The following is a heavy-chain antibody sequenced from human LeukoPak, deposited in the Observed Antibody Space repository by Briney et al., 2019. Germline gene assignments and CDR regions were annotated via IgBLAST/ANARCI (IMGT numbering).Heavy chain of an antibody. J-gene: IGHJ4*02. V-gene: IGHV3-49*04. CDR3: TRDSRGVPAAKYFDY. CDR2: IRTKAYGGTA. D-gene: IGHD2-2*01. Sequence: GGSLRLSCAASGFTFSIYAMHWVRQAPGKGLEWVGFIRTKAYGGTAEYAASVKGRFTISRDDSKSIAYLQMNSLKTEDTAVYYCTRDSRGVPAAKYFDYWGQGTLVTVSS. CDR1: GFTFSIYA.